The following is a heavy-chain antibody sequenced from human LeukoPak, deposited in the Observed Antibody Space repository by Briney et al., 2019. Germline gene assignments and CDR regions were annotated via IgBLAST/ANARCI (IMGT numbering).Heavy chain of an antibody. CDR1: GGSISSSSYY. Sequence: SETLSLTCTVSGGSISSSSYYWGWIRQPPGKGLEWIGSIYYSGSTYYNPSHKSRVTISVDTSKNQFSLKLSSVTAADTAVYYCARVGGDVVVVPSAIALDYWGQGTLVTVSS. CDR3: ARVGGDVVVVPSAIALDY. V-gene: IGHV4-39*07. D-gene: IGHD2-2*02. J-gene: IGHJ4*02. CDR2: IYYSGST.